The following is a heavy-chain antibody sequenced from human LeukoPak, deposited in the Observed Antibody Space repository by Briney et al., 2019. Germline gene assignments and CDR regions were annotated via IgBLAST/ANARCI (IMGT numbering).Heavy chain of an antibody. Sequence: SETLSLTCAVYGGSFSGYYWSWIRQPPGKGLEWIGEINHSGSTNYNPSLKSRVTISVDTSKNQFSLKLSSVTAADTAVYDCARQANGSGSYYNDSWGQGTLVTVSS. V-gene: IGHV4-34*01. CDR3: ARQANGSGSYYNDS. CDR2: INHSGST. J-gene: IGHJ5*01. D-gene: IGHD3-10*01. CDR1: GGSFSGYY.